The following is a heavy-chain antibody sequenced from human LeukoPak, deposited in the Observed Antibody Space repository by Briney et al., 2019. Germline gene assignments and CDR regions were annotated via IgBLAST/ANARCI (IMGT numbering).Heavy chain of an antibody. CDR1: GYTFTGYY. Sequence: ASVKVSCKASGYTFTGYYMHWVRQAPGQGLEWMGWINPNSGGTNYAQKFQGRVTMTRDTSISTAYMEPSRLRSDDTAVYYCARALPYGGNSPDDAFDSWGQATMVTVSS. J-gene: IGHJ3*02. CDR2: INPNSGGT. CDR3: ARALPYGGNSPDDAFDS. V-gene: IGHV1-2*02. D-gene: IGHD4-17*01.